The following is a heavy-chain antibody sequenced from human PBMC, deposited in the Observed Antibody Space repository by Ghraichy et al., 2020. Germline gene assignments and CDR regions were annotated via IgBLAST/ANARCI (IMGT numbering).Heavy chain of an antibody. CDR2: ISGSGGST. Sequence: GGSLRLSCAASGFTFSSYAMSWVRQAPGKGLEWVSAISGSGGSTYYADSVKGRFTISRDNSKNTLYLQMNSLRAEDTAVYYCAKDPYYYGSGSYYNVPFDYWGQGTLVTVSS. CDR1: GFTFSSYA. V-gene: IGHV3-23*01. D-gene: IGHD3-10*01. J-gene: IGHJ4*02. CDR3: AKDPYYYGSGSYYNVPFDY.